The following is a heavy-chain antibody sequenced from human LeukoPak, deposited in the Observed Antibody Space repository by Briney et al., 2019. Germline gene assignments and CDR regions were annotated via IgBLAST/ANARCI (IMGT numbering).Heavy chain of an antibody. CDR1: GYSFTSYW. CDR3: ARHKPTHRVTKIGMDV. J-gene: IGHJ6*02. Sequence: GESLRISCKGSGYSFTSYWISWVRQMPGKGLEWMGRIDPSDSYTNYSPSFQGHVTISADKSISTAYLQWSSLKASDTAMYYCARHKPTHRVTKIGMDVWGQGTTVTVSS. V-gene: IGHV5-10-1*01. CDR2: IDPSDSYT. D-gene: IGHD4-11*01.